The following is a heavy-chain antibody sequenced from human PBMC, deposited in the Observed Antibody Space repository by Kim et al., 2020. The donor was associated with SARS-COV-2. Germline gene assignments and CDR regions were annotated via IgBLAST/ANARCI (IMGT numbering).Heavy chain of an antibody. V-gene: IGHV6-1*01. D-gene: IGHD3-9*01. Sequence: SQTLSLTCAISGDSVSSNSAAWNWIRQSPSRGLEWLGRTYYRSKWYNDYAVSVKSRITINPDTSKNQFSLQLNSVTPEDTAVYYCAREKDILTGYFSYYYYGMDVWGQGTTVTVSS. CDR2: TYYRSKWYN. J-gene: IGHJ6*02. CDR1: GDSVSSNSAA. CDR3: AREKDILTGYFSYYYYGMDV.